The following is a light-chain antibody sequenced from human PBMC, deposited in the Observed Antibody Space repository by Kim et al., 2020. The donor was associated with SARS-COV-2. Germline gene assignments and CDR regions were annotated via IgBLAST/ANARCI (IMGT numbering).Light chain of an antibody. J-gene: IGKJ1*01. CDR1: QSVSSSY. CDR2: GAS. V-gene: IGKV3-20*01. Sequence: EIVLTQSPGTLSLSPGERATLSCRASQSVSSSYLAWYQQKPGQAPRLLIYGASSMATGIPDRFSGSGSGTDFTLTISRLEPEDFAVYFCQQYGSSPWTFGQGA. CDR3: QQYGSSPWT.